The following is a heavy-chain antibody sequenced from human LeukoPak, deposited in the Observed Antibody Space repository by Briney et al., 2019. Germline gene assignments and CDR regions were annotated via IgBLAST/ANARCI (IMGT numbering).Heavy chain of an antibody. D-gene: IGHD5-12*01. CDR2: INPSGGST. J-gene: IGHJ6*02. CDR3: AREREVARQYIYYYYGMDV. Sequence: VASVKVSCKASGYTFTSYYMHWVRQAPGQGLEWMGTINPSGGSTSYAQKFQGRVTMTRDTSTSTVYMETSSLRSEDTAVYYCAREREVARQYIYYYYGMDVWGQGTTVTVSS. CDR1: GYTFTSYY. V-gene: IGHV1-46*01.